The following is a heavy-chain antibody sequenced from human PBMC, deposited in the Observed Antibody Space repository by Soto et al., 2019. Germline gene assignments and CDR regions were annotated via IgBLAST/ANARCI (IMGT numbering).Heavy chain of an antibody. CDR1: GYTFITYG. CDR2: ISSYNGNT. Sequence: ASVKVSCKASGYTFITYGLSWVRQAPGQGLERMGWISSYNGNTNYAQKLQGRVTMTTDTYTTTAYMELRSLRSDDTAVYYCARDRPTSSIRARDYYYAMDVWGQGTTVTVSS. D-gene: IGHD6-6*01. V-gene: IGHV1-18*01. CDR3: ARDRPTSSIRARDYYYAMDV. J-gene: IGHJ6*02.